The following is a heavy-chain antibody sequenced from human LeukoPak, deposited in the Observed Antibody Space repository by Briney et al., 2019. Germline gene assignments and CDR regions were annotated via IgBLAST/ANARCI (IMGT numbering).Heavy chain of an antibody. D-gene: IGHD1-14*01. CDR1: GDSINSGNYY. Sequence: SETLSLTCTVSGDSINSGNYYWSWIRQPAGRGLEWIGHIYTSDTTNYSPSLNNRVTISLDTSSHQFSLKLTSVTAADTAVYFCAGFRWVVGTRAFDVWGRGTMVTVSS. J-gene: IGHJ3*01. CDR3: AGFRWVVGTRAFDV. V-gene: IGHV4-61*09. CDR2: IYTSDTT.